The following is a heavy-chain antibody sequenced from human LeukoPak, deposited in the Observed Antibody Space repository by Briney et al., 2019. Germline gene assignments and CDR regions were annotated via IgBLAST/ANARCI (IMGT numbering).Heavy chain of an antibody. Sequence: SGGSLRLSCAASGFTFSSYGMHWVRQAPGKGLEWVAFIRYDGSNKYYADSVKGRFTISRDNSKNTLYLQMNSLRAEDTAVYYCAKPVHDTAMPLDYWGQGTLVTVSS. D-gene: IGHD5-18*01. V-gene: IGHV3-30*02. CDR3: AKPVHDTAMPLDY. CDR2: IRYDGSNK. J-gene: IGHJ4*02. CDR1: GFTFSSYG.